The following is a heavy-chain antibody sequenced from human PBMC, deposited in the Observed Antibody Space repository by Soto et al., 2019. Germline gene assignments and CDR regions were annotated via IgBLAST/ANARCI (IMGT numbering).Heavy chain of an antibody. V-gene: IGHV3-30-3*01. Sequence: GLPIRVACAAAEFTFSSYAMHCFRKAPAKGLEWVAVISYDGANKYYADSVKGRFTISRDSSKNTLYLQMNSLRAEDTAVYFCARGGYCNSTSCYRCGMDVWGQGTTVTVSS. D-gene: IGHD2-2*03. CDR1: EFTFSSYA. CDR3: ARGGYCNSTSCYRCGMDV. J-gene: IGHJ6*02. CDR2: ISYDGANK.